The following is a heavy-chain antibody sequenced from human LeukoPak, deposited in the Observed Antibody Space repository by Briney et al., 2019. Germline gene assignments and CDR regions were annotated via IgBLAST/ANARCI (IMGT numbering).Heavy chain of an antibody. J-gene: IGHJ4*02. CDR1: GFTFSGYW. CDR2: ISGNGVST. CDR3: AKGSQKIDY. Sequence: GGSLRLSCAASGFTFSGYWMTWVRQAPGKGLEWVSAISGNGVSTYYADSVKGRFTISRDNSKNTMYLQMNSLRAEDTAVFYCAKGSQKIDYWGQGTLVTVSS. V-gene: IGHV3-23*01.